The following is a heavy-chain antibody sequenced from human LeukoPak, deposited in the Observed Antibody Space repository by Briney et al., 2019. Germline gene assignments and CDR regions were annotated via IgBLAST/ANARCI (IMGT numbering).Heavy chain of an antibody. CDR3: ARVNLRGSNYNWFDP. CDR2: IAPVINTA. Sequence: SVKVSCKTSGGTFLSHTFSWVRQAPGQGLEWMGKIAPVINTANYAQTFQGRVSIYADKSTTTVYMDLSGLRPDDTAVYYCARVNLRGSNYNWFDPWGQGTLVTVAS. D-gene: IGHD1-26*01. V-gene: IGHV1-69*08. J-gene: IGHJ5*02. CDR1: GGTFLSHT.